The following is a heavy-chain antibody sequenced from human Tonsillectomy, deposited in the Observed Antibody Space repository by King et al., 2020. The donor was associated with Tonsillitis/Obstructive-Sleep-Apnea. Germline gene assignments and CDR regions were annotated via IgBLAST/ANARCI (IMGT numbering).Heavy chain of an antibody. J-gene: IGHJ6*02. V-gene: IGHV6-1*01. CDR1: GDSVSSNSAA. D-gene: IGHD1-7*01. CDR3: ARGDPNWNYEAHYYYYYGMGV. Sequence: VQLQQSGPGLVKPSQTLSLTCAISGDSVSSNSAAWNWIRQSPSRGLEWLGRTYYRSKWYNDYAVSVKSRITINPDTSKNQFSLQLNSVTPEDTAVYYRARGDPNWNYEAHYYYYYGMGVWGQGTTVTVSS. CDR2: TYYRSKWYN.